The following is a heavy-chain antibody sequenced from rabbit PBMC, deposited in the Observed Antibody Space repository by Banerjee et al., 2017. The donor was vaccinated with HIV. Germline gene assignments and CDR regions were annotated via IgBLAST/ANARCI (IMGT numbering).Heavy chain of an antibody. CDR2: IDAGSSGST. CDR3: ARNYYTDAGNTYDYAFDL. D-gene: IGHD6-1*01. V-gene: IGHV1S45*01. J-gene: IGHJ4*01. Sequence: QEQLEESGGDLVKPEGSLTLTCTASGFSFSSSYWICWVRQAPGKGLEWIACIDAGSSGSTYYASLAKGRFTISKTSSTTVTLQMTSLTAADTATYFCARNYYTDAGNTYDYAFDLWGQGTLVTVS. CDR1: GFSFSSSYW.